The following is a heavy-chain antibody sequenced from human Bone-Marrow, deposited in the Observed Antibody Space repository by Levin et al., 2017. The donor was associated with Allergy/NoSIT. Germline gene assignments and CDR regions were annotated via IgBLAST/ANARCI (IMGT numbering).Heavy chain of an antibody. J-gene: IGHJ5*02. V-gene: IGHV5-51*01. Sequence: GESLKISCKGYGYDFFGYWIGWVRQMPGKGLEWMGIIYPDDSQTRCSPSFEGQVTMSADKSISTAYLQWRSLKASDTAIYYCARFGGPSLEHNWFDRWGQGTLVTVSS. CDR2: IYPDDSQT. CDR1: GYDFFGYW. D-gene: IGHD3-16*01. CDR3: ARFGGPSLEHNWFDR.